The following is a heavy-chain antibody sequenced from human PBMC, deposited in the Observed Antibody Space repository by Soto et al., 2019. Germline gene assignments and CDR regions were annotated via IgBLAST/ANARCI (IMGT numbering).Heavy chain of an antibody. D-gene: IGHD2-2*01. CDR1: GGSFSGYY. V-gene: IGHV4-34*01. Sequence: PSETLSLTCAVYGGSFSGYYWSWIRQPPGKGLEWIGEINHSGSTNYNPSLKSRVTISVDTSKNQFSLKLSSVTAADTAVYYCAGGRRAYIVVVPAAMFHFDYWGQGTLVTVSS. CDR2: INHSGST. J-gene: IGHJ4*02. CDR3: AGGRRAYIVVVPAAMFHFDY.